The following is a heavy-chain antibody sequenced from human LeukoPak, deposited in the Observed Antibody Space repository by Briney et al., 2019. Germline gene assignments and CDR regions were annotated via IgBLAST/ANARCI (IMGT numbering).Heavy chain of an antibody. Sequence: PSETLSLTCAVYGGSFSGYYWSWIRQPPGKGLGWIGEINHSGSTNYNPSLKSRVTISVDTSKNQFSLKLSSVTAADTAVYYCARGLYRSSWYPGYWGQGTLVTVSS. CDR2: INHSGST. CDR3: ARGLYRSSWYPGY. J-gene: IGHJ4*02. D-gene: IGHD6-13*01. V-gene: IGHV4-34*01. CDR1: GGSFSGYY.